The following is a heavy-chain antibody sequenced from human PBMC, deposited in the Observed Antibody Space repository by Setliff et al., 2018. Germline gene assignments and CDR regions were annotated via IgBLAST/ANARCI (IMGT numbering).Heavy chain of an antibody. CDR3: ARDGGEY. V-gene: IGHV3-30*07. CDR2: ISDDSSKK. Sequence: PGGSLRLSCAATEISFRASPMHWVRQAPGRGLEWLALISDDSSKKYLADSVKGRFSVSRDHAKNSLYLQMNSLRADDAAVYYCARDGGEYWGQGTLVTVSS. D-gene: IGHD3-16*01. CDR1: EISFRASP. J-gene: IGHJ4*02.